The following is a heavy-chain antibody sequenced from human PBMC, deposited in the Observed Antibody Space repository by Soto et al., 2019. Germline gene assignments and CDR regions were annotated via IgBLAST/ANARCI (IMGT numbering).Heavy chain of an antibody. Sequence: EVELLESGGGLVQPGGSLRLSCVASGFTXXXYDMRWIRQAPGKGLEWVSGISGSGGVTYYADSVKGRFTISRDNSKNTLYLQMNSLRAEDTAIYYCAKNRQFRSYYESAGHYDNWGQGTLVTVSS. V-gene: IGHV3-23*01. J-gene: IGHJ4*02. CDR2: ISGSGGVT. D-gene: IGHD3-10*01. CDR3: AKNRQFRSYYESAGHYDN. CDR1: GFTXXXYD.